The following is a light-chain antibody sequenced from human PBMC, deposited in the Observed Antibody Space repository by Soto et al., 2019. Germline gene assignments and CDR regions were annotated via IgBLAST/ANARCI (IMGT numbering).Light chain of an antibody. CDR3: QQLNSYPYT. Sequence: DIQLTQSPSFLSASIGDRVTIICRASQGISNYLAWYQQKPGKAPKLLIYAASTLQRGVPSRFSGSGSGTEFTLTIGSLQPEDFATYYCQQLNSYPYTFGQGAKLEI. CDR2: AAS. CDR1: QGISNY. J-gene: IGKJ2*01. V-gene: IGKV1-9*01.